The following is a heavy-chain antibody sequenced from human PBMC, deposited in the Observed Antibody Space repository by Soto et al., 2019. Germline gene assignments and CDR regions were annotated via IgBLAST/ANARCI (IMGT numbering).Heavy chain of an antibody. CDR3: ARDYDYVWGSYRPDAFDI. Sequence: SETLSLTCTVSGGSISSYYWSWIRQPAGKGLEWIGRIYTSGSTNYNPSLKSRVTMSVDTSKNQFSLKLISVTAADTAVYYCARDYDYVWGSYRPDAFDIWGQGTMVTVSS. CDR1: GGSISSYY. V-gene: IGHV4-4*07. J-gene: IGHJ3*02. CDR2: IYTSGST. D-gene: IGHD3-16*02.